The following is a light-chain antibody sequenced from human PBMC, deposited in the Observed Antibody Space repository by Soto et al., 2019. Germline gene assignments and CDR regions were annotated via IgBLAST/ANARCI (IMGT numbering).Light chain of an antibody. CDR1: SSDVGGYNY. Sequence: QSVLAQPASVSGSAGQSITISCTGTSSDVGGYNYVSWYQQHPGKAPKLMIYEVSNRPSGVSNRFSGSKSGNTASLTISGLQAEDEADYYCSSYTSSSTPLYVFGNGTKVTVL. CDR3: SSYTSSSTPLYV. J-gene: IGLJ1*01. V-gene: IGLV2-14*01. CDR2: EVS.